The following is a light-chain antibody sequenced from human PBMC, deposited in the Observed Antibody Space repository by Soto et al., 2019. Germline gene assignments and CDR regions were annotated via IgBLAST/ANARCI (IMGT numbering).Light chain of an antibody. V-gene: IGLV2-23*02. CDR3: CSYTTPNTLV. CDR2: EVA. Sequence: QSVLTQPASVSGSPGQSITISCTGTSCDVGSYDLVSWYQQRPGRAPRLMIFEVAKRPSGISTRFSGSKSGNTASLTISGLQAVDEADYCCCSYTTPNTLVFGGGTKLTVL. J-gene: IGLJ2*01. CDR1: SCDVGSYDL.